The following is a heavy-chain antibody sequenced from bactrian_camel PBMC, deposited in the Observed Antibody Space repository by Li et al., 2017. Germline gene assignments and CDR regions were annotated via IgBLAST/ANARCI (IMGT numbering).Heavy chain of an antibody. CDR3: AADDRIPAIRGVTCLIRDSGYTR. D-gene: IGHD3*01. CDR2: FDSDGNI. CDR1: GKTYSAYC. J-gene: IGHJ4*01. Sequence: DVQLVESGGGSVETGGSLTLSCVASGKTYSAYCMGWFRQSQGKEREGVGGFDSDGNIRYVDSVKGRFTISHDNAKNTLYLHMSSLKPEDTAMYYCAADDRIPAIRGVTCLIRDSGYTRWGQGTQVTVS. V-gene: IGHV3S42*01.